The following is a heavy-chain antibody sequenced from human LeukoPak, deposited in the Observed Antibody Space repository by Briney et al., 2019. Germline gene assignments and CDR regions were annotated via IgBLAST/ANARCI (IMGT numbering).Heavy chain of an antibody. CDR3: ARALLVRNGYNYSPNYFDY. CDR2: ISSDGGST. V-gene: IGHV3-64D*06. D-gene: IGHD5-24*01. CDR1: GFTFNSYT. Sequence: GGSLRLSCSASGFTFNSYTMHWVRQAPGKGLEYVSAISSDGGSTYYADSVKGRFTISRDNSKNTLYLQMSSLRAEDTAVYYCARALLVRNGYNYSPNYFDYWGQGTLVTVSS. J-gene: IGHJ4*02.